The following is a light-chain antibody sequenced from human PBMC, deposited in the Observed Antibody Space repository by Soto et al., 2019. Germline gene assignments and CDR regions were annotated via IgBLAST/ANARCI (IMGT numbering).Light chain of an antibody. J-gene: IGKJ1*01. Sequence: DIQMTQSPSSLSASVGDRVTITCRASQDIRNDLGWYQQQPGKAPKRLIYAASSLQSGGPSRFSGSGYGTEFTLTISSLQPEDSATYYCLQPNSYPPTCGQGTTVEIK. CDR1: QDIRND. CDR2: AAS. CDR3: LQPNSYPPT. V-gene: IGKV1-17*01.